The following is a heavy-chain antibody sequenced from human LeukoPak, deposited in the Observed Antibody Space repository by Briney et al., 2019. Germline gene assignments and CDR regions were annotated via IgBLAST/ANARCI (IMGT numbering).Heavy chain of an antibody. V-gene: IGHV1-69*05. J-gene: IGHJ3*02. CDR1: GGTFSSYA. CDR2: IIPIFGTA. CDR3: ARLFPNLDAFDI. Sequence: GSSVKVSCKASGGTFSSYAISWVRQAPGQGLEWMGRIIPIFGTANYAQKFQCRVTITTDESTSTAYMELSSLRSEDTAVYYCARLFPNLDAFDIWGQGTMVTVSS. D-gene: IGHD2/OR15-2a*01.